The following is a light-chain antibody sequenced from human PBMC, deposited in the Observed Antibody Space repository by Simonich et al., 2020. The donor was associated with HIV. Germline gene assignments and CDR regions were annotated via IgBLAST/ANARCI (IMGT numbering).Light chain of an antibody. J-gene: IGLJ3*02. V-gene: IGLV2-11*01. CDR1: SSDVGSYNY. Sequence: QSALTQPRSVSGSPGQSVTISCTGTSSDVGSYNYVSWYQQHPGKAPNLLIYDVSRRPSGVPYRFSGSKSGNTASLTISGLQAEDEGDYYCCSYAGIYTFWVFGGGTKLTVL. CDR3: CSYAGIYTFWV. CDR2: DVS.